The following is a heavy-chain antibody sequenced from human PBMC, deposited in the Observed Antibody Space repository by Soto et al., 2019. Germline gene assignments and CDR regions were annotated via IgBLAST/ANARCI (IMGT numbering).Heavy chain of an antibody. CDR3: ARIRDLAYCGGDCYGFDY. Sequence: QVTLKESGPVLVKPTETLTLTCTVSGFSLSNARIGVSWIRQPPGKALEWLAHIFSNDEKSYSTSLKSRLTISKDTSKSQVVLTMTNMDPVDTATYYCARIRDLAYCGGDCYGFDYWGQGTLVTVSS. CDR2: IFSNDEK. J-gene: IGHJ4*02. CDR1: GFSLSNARIG. D-gene: IGHD2-21*02. V-gene: IGHV2-26*01.